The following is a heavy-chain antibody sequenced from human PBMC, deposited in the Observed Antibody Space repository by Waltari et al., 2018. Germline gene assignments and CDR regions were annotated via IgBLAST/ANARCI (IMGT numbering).Heavy chain of an antibody. CDR2: IVAIFDTE. CDR3: ARARFRDTARVNYYYCMDV. CDR1: GGTFSSYA. Sequence: QVQLVQSGAEVKKPGSSVKVSCTASGGTFSSYAISWVRQAPGQGLVWMGGIVAIFDTENYERKFHCTVKSSTEKCTCRAYMERSRLRPEGRGVYCWARARFRDTARVNYYYCMDVWGQGTTVTVSS. V-gene: IGHV1-69*06. D-gene: IGHD5-18*01. J-gene: IGHJ6*02.